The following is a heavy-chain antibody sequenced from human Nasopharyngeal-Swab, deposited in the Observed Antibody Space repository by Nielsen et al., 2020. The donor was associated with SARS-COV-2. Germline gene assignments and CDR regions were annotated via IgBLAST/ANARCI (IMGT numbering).Heavy chain of an antibody. J-gene: IGHJ6*03. Sequence: GESLTLSCAASGFTFSSYGMHWVRQAPGKGLEWVAVISYDGNYKYYADSVQGRFTISRDNSKNTLFLQMNSLRAEDTAVYYCAKGRVTIFGVVIIDYYYYRDVWGKGTTVTVSS. CDR3: AKGRVTIFGVVIIDYYYYRDV. CDR2: ISYDGNYK. CDR1: GFTFSSYG. D-gene: IGHD3-3*01. V-gene: IGHV3-30*18.